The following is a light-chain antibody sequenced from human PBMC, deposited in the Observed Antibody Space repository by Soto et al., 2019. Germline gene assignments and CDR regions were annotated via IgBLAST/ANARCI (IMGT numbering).Light chain of an antibody. Sequence: QSALTQPASVSGSPGQSITISCTGTSSDVGGYNYVSWSQQHPGKAPQLIIYEVSNRPSGVSNRFSGSKSGNTASLTISGIQAEDEADYYCSSYTSSSTYVFGTGTKVTVL. CDR2: EVS. CDR3: SSYTSSSTYV. CDR1: SSDVGGYNY. V-gene: IGLV2-14*01. J-gene: IGLJ1*01.